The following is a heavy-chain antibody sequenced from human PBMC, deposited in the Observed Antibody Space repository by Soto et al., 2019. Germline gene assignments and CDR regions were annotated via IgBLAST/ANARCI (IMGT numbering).Heavy chain of an antibody. CDR1: GYTFTSYY. CDR3: ATRYCTNGVCPNDAFDI. D-gene: IGHD2-8*01. Sequence: ASVKVSCKASGYTFTSYYMHWVRQAPGQGLEWMGIINPSGGSTSYAQKFQGGVTMTRDTSTSTVYMELSSLRSEDTAVYYCATRYCTNGVCPNDAFDIWGQGTMVTVSS. J-gene: IGHJ3*02. CDR2: INPSGGST. V-gene: IGHV1-46*01.